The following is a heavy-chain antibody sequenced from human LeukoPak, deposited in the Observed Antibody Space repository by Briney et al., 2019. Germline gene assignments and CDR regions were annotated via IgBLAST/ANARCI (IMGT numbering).Heavy chain of an antibody. CDR2: IYSGGST. V-gene: IGHV3-66*04. CDR3: ARHNYNYYMDV. Sequence: GGSLRLSCAASGFTVSSNYMSWVRQAPGKGLEWVSVIYSGGSTYYADSVKGRFTISRDNSKNTLYLQMNSLRAEDTAVYYCARHNYNYYMDVWGKGTTVTISS. J-gene: IGHJ6*03. CDR1: GFTVSSNY.